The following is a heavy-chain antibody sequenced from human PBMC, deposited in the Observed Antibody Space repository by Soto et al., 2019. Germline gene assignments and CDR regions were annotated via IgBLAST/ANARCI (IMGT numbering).Heavy chain of an antibody. CDR1: GYTFTSYG. Sequence: QVHLVQSGAEVKKPGASVKVSCKASGYTFTSYGITWVRQAPGQGLEWMGWISAHNGNTDYAQKLQGRVIVARLTSPPPAYMELRSLRSADTAVYYCARGRPGDYWGQGALVTVSS. CDR2: ISAHNGNT. CDR3: ARGRPGDY. V-gene: IGHV1-18*01. J-gene: IGHJ4*02.